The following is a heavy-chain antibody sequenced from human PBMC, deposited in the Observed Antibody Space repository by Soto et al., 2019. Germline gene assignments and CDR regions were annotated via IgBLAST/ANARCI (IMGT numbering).Heavy chain of an antibody. CDR1: GGTFSSYA. J-gene: IGHJ4*02. CDR3: ARDQFDVAVAGTGKDDF. V-gene: IGHV1-69*12. D-gene: IGHD6-19*01. CDR2: IITIFGTA. Sequence: QVQLVQSGAEVKKPGSSVKVSCKASGGTFSSYAISWVRQAPGHGLEWMGGIITIFGTANYAQKFQGRVTITADEYTSTAYMERSSLRSEDTAVYYCARDQFDVAVAGTGKDDFWGQGTLVTVYS.